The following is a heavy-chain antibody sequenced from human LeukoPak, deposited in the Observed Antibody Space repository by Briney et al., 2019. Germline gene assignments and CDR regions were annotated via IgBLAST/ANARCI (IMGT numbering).Heavy chain of an antibody. D-gene: IGHD6-13*01. Sequence: PGGSLRLSCAASGFTFSDYVMIWVRQAPGKGLELVSGITASGDRTFYGDSVRGRFTISRDNSKNSLYLQMNSLRAEDTAVYYWAKDRYSSSWDYFDYWGQGTLVTVSS. CDR2: ITASGDRT. CDR1: GFTFSDYV. V-gene: IGHV3-23*01. J-gene: IGHJ4*02. CDR3: AKDRYSSSWDYFDY.